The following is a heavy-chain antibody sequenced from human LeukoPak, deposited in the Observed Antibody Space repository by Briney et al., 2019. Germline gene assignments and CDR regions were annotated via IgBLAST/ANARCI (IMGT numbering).Heavy chain of an antibody. Sequence: GGSLRLPCAASGFTFSTYAMSWVRQAPGKGLEWVSAISGSGGSTYYADSVKGRFTISRDNSKNALYLQMNSLRAEDTAVYYCAKGGPVLLWFGELDYYYGMDVWGQGTTVTVSS. V-gene: IGHV3-23*01. CDR2: ISGSGGST. CDR1: GFTFSTYA. J-gene: IGHJ6*02. CDR3: AKGGPVLLWFGELDYYYGMDV. D-gene: IGHD3-10*01.